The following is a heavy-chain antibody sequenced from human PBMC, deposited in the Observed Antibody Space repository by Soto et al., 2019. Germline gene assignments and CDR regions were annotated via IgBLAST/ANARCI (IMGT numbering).Heavy chain of an antibody. CDR2: IYSGGST. J-gene: IGHJ6*02. Sequence: EVQLVETGGGLIQPGGSLRLSCAASGFTVSSNYMSWVRQAPGKGLEWVSVIYSGGSTYYADSVKGRFTISRDNSKNTLYLQMTSLRAEDTAVYYCARCAGGSHSYYYYGMDVWGQGTTVTVSS. CDR1: GFTVSSNY. CDR3: ARCAGGSHSYYYYGMDV. V-gene: IGHV3-53*02. D-gene: IGHD1-26*01.